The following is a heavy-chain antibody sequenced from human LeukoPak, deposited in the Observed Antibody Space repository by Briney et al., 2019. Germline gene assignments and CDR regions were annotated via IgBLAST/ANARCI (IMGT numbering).Heavy chain of an antibody. D-gene: IGHD4-17*01. J-gene: IGHJ4*02. V-gene: IGHV3-7*05. CDR3: ARGGTTVTPGDY. Sequence: GGSLRLSCAASGITFSRSWMSWVRQAPGKGLEWVAFIKEDGGEIFYVDSVKGRFTISRDNAENFLYLQMNSLRAEDTAVYYCARGGTTVTPGDYWGQGTLVTVSS. CDR1: GITFSRSW. CDR2: IKEDGGEI.